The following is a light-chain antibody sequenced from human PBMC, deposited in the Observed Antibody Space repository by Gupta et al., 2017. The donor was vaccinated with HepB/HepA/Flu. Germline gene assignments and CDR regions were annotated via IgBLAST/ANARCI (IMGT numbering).Light chain of an antibody. V-gene: IGKV1D-13*01. CDR3: QQFYNGVT. CDR1: QGISSA. CDR2: DAS. Sequence: AIQLTQSPSSLSASVGDRVTITCRASQGISSALAWYQQKPGKPPKLLIFDASSLESEVSSRFSGSGSGTDFTLPISSLQPEDFATYYCQQFYNGVTFGGGTKVEIK. J-gene: IGKJ4*01.